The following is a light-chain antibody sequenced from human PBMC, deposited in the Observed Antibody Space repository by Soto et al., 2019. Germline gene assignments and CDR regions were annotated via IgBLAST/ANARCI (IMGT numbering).Light chain of an antibody. CDR3: QQCNTLPWT. Sequence: DIQMTQSPSSLSASVGDRVTMTCRASQGISSYLNWYQLKPGKAPQLLIYDASNLQSGVPSRFSGSGSGTDFTLTISSLQPEDFASYYCQQCNTLPWTFGQGTKVEIK. J-gene: IGKJ1*01. CDR2: DAS. CDR1: QGISSY. V-gene: IGKV1-39*01.